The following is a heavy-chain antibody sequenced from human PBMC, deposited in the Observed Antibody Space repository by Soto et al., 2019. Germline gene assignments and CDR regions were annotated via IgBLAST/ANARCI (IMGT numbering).Heavy chain of an antibody. Sequence: QVQLVESGGGVVQPGRSLRLSCAASGFTFSSYGMHWVRQAPGKGLEWVAVISYDGSNKYYADSVKGRFTISRDNSKNTXYXXMNRLRAEDTAVYYCAKDYGYCSGGSCYSSGWFDPWGQGTLVTVSS. V-gene: IGHV3-30*18. CDR2: ISYDGSNK. CDR1: GFTFSSYG. J-gene: IGHJ5*02. D-gene: IGHD2-15*01. CDR3: AKDYGYCSGGSCYSSGWFDP.